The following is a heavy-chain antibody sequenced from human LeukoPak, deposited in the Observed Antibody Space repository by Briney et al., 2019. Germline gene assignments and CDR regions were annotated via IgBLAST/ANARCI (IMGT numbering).Heavy chain of an antibody. D-gene: IGHD3-22*01. V-gene: IGHV3-66*01. CDR3: ATDYYDSSGYNLDY. CDR2: IYSGGST. J-gene: IGHJ4*02. CDR1: GFTVSSNY. Sequence: GSLRLSCAASGFTVSSNYMSWVRQAPGKGLEWVSVIYSGGSTYYADSVKGRFTISRDNSKNTLYLQMNSLRAEDTAVYYCATDYYDSSGYNLDYWGQGTLVTVSS.